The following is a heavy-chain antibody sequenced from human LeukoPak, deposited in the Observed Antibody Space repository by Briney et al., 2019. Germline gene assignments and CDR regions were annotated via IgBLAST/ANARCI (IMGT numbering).Heavy chain of an antibody. Sequence: PGGSLRLSCAASGFTFSSYSMNWVRQAPGKGLEWVSSISSSSSYIYYADSVKGRFTISRDNAKNSLYLQMNSLRAEDTAVYYCAREIVSSGCLDYWGQGTLVTVSS. CDR1: GFTFSSYS. V-gene: IGHV3-21*01. D-gene: IGHD6-19*01. CDR2: ISSSSSYI. J-gene: IGHJ4*02. CDR3: AREIVSSGCLDY.